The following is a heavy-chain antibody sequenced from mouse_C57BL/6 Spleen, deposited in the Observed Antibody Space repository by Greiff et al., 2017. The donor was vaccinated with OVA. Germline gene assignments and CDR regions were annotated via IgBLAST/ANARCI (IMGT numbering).Heavy chain of an antibody. V-gene: IGHV1-82*01. CDR1: GYAFSSSW. D-gene: IGHD2-3*01. CDR2: IYPGDGDT. Sequence: VKLMESGPELVKPGASVKISCKASGYAFSSSWMNWVKQRPGKGLEWIGRIYPGDGDTNYNGKFKGKATLTADKSSSTAYMQLSSLTSEDSAVYFCADDGRGYWGQGTTLTVSS. J-gene: IGHJ2*01. CDR3: ADDGRGY.